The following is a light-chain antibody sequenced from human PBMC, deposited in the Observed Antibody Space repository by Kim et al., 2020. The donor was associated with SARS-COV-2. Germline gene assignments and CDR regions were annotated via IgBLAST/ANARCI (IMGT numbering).Light chain of an antibody. Sequence: ASVGERVTITCRARQNINNNLNWYQQRPGKAPKLLIYGASSLQSGVPLRFSGSGSGTDFTLTISSLQPEDFATYSCQQSYSTRGTFGGGTKVDIK. V-gene: IGKV1-39*01. CDR3: QQSYSTRGT. CDR2: GAS. J-gene: IGKJ4*01. CDR1: QNINNN.